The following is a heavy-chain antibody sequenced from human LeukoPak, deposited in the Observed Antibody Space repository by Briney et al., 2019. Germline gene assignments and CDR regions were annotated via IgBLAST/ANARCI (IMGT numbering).Heavy chain of an antibody. J-gene: IGHJ4*02. CDR2: ILYDGSNN. CDR1: GFTFSSYS. V-gene: IGHV3-30*04. CDR3: AKDTYSTSPYYFDY. D-gene: IGHD1-26*01. Sequence: GGSLRLSCGASGFTFSSYSMHWVRQAPGKGLEWVAVILYDGSNNYYAGSVKGRFTISRDDSKNTLYLQMNSLRAEDTAVYYCAKDTYSTSPYYFDYWGQGTLVTVSS.